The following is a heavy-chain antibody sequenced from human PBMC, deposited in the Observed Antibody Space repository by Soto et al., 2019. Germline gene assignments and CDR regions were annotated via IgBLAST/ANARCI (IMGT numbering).Heavy chain of an antibody. V-gene: IGHV4-39*01. CDR2: IYYSGTT. Sequence: PSGTLSLTCTVSGGSISISNYYWGWIRHPPGKGLEWIGGIYYSGTTYYNPSLTRRVTISIDPSTDQFSLKLSSVTAASTAMYYRARHHWGGKRVPPSTDHWIDPWGQGIPVKVAS. CDR1: GGSISISNYY. CDR3: ARHHWGGKRVPPSTDHWIDP. D-gene: IGHD7-27*01. J-gene: IGHJ5*02.